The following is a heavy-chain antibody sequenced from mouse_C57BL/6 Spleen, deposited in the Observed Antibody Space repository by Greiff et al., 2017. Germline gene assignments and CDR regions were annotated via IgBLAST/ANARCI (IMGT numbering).Heavy chain of an antibody. CDR3: ARCYYGTPWFDY. J-gene: IGHJ2*01. CDR1: GYSFTGYY. D-gene: IGHD2-1*01. Sequence: VQLQQSGPELVKPGASVKISCKASGYSFTGYYMHWVKQSPEQSLEWIGEINPSTGGTTYNQKFKAKATLTVDKASSTAYMQLKSLTSEDSAVYYGARCYYGTPWFDYWGQGTTLTVSA. CDR2: INPSTGGT. V-gene: IGHV1-42*01.